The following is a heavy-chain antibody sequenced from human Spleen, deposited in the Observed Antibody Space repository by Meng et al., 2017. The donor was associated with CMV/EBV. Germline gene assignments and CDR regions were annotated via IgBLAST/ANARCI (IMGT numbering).Heavy chain of an antibody. V-gene: IGHV3-21*01. D-gene: IGHD2-15*01. J-gene: IGHJ6*02. CDR2: ISSGHNFI. CDR1: YS. Sequence: YSMNWVRQAPGKGLEWVSFISSGHNFIYYADSVRGRFTISRDNAKNSLYLQMNSLRAEDTAVYYCARGLKYCSGGNCYWDYYYGMDVWGQGTLVTVSS. CDR3: ARGLKYCSGGNCYWDYYYGMDV.